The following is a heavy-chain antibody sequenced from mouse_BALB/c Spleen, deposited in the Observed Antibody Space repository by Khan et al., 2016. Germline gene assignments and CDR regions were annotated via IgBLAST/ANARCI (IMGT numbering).Heavy chain of an antibody. CDR3: SKGGRAMDY. D-gene: IGHD3-3*01. CDR2: IYPGDGDT. Sequence: QVQLQQSGAELARPGASVKLSCKASGYTFTSYWMQWVKQRPGQGLEWIGAIYPGDGDTKYTQKFKGKATLTADTSSNTAYMQLSSLASEDSAVYSCSKGGRAMDYWGQGTSVTVSS. J-gene: IGHJ4*01. CDR1: GYTFTSYW. V-gene: IGHV1-87*01.